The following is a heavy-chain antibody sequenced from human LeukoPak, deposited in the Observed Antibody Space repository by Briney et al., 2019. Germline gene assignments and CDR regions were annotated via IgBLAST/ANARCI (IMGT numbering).Heavy chain of an antibody. CDR3: ARENWNYAFDY. CDR1: GFTFSSYS. V-gene: IGHV3-21*01. Sequence: GGSLRLSCAASGFTFSSYSMNWVRQAPGKGLEWDSSISSSSSYIYYADSVKGRFTISRDNAKNSLYQRMNSLRAEDTAVYYCARENWNYAFDYWGQGTLVTVSS. D-gene: IGHD1-7*01. J-gene: IGHJ4*02. CDR2: ISSSSSYI.